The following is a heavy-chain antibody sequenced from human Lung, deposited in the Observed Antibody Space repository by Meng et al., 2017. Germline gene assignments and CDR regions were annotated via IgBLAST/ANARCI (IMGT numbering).Heavy chain of an antibody. CDR2: INDSGSS. D-gene: IGHD4-23*01. Sequence: EQLQHWGAGLLKPSETLSLTCAVYGGAFGDYYWSWFRQTPGKGLEWIGDINDSGSSNSNPSLKSRVTMSVDTTKKQFSLTLNSVTAADTAVYYCARGWLLSPPFYFDFWGRGVLVTVSS. V-gene: IGHV4-34*02. J-gene: IGHJ4*02. CDR1: GGAFGDYY. CDR3: ARGWLLSPPFYFDF.